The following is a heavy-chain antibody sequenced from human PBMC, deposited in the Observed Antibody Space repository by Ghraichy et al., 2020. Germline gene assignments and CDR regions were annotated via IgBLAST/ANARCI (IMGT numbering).Heavy chain of an antibody. D-gene: IGHD2-15*01. CDR1: GFTFSGYS. Sequence: GGSLRLSCVGSGFTFSGYSMNWVRQSPGQSLEWVSYISSSGRSIFYADSVKGRFTISRDNAENSLSLQMNSLRDEDTAVYYCARGSMVVRFYYYGGLDVWGQGTTVTVSS. CDR3: ARGSMVVRFYYYGGLDV. CDR2: ISSSGRSI. V-gene: IGHV3-48*02. J-gene: IGHJ6*02.